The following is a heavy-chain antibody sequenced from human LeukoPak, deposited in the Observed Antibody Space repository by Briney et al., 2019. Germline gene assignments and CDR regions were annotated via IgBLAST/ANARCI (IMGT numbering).Heavy chain of an antibody. CDR2: IYYSGST. Sequence: SETLSLTCTVSGGSIRSSSYYWGWVRQPPGKGLEWIGSIYYSGSTNYKPSLRSRVTISVDTSKNQFSLKLSSVTAADTAVYYCARHAGSHYTYNFDYWGQGTLVTVSS. D-gene: IGHD4-11*01. CDR3: ARHAGSHYTYNFDY. CDR1: GGSIRSSSYY. J-gene: IGHJ4*02. V-gene: IGHV4-39*01.